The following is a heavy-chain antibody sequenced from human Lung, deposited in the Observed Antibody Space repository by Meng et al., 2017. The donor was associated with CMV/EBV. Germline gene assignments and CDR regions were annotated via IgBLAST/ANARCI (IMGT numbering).Heavy chain of an antibody. CDR3: ARDREVRTFDY. J-gene: IGHJ4*02. CDR1: GFTFSSYS. V-gene: IGHV3-21*01. Sequence: EVQLVESGGXLVKPVRXLRLSCAASGFTFSSYSMNWVRQAPGKGLEWVSSISSSSSYIYYADSVKGRFTISRDNAKNSLYLQMNSLRAEDTAVYYCARDREVRTFDYWGQGTLVTVSS. CDR2: ISSSSSYI. D-gene: IGHD3-10*01.